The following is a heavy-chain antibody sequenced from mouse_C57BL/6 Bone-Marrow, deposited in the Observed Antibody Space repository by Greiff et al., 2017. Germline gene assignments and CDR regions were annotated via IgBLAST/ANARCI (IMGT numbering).Heavy chain of an antibody. Sequence: VQGVESGPGLVAPSQSLSITCTVSGFSLTSYGVYWVRQPPGKGLEWLGVIWGGGITNYNSALMSRLSINKDNSKSQVFLKMNSLQTDDTAMYYCASHYYGSSGAWFAYWGQGTLVTVSA. J-gene: IGHJ3*01. CDR3: ASHYYGSSGAWFAY. CDR2: IWGGGIT. V-gene: IGHV2-9*01. D-gene: IGHD1-1*01. CDR1: GFSLTSYG.